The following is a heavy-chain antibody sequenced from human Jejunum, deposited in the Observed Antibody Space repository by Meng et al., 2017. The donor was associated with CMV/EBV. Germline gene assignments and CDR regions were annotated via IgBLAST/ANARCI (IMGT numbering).Heavy chain of an antibody. Sequence: FSNYAMNWVRHAPGKGLEWLSTITGSGGRTYYADSVKGRFTVSRDNVNNTVYVQINSLRAEDTAVYYCAKDLRIVTYGTYFAMDVWGQGTTVTVSS. CDR2: ITGSGGRT. V-gene: IGHV3-23*01. D-gene: IGHD1-26*01. CDR1: FSNYA. J-gene: IGHJ6*02. CDR3: AKDLRIVTYGTYFAMDV.